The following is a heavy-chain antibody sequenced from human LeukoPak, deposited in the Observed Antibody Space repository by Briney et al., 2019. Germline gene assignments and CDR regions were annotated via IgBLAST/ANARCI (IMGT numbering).Heavy chain of an antibody. CDR3: AREFYYDSSGFGY. Sequence: PSETLSLTCTVSGGSIGSYYWSWIRQPPGKGLEWIGYIYYSGSTNYNPSLKSRVTISVDTSKNQFSLKLSSVTAADTAVYYCAREFYYDSSGFGYWGQGTLATVSS. CDR2: IYYSGST. CDR1: GGSIGSYY. J-gene: IGHJ4*02. D-gene: IGHD3-22*01. V-gene: IGHV4-59*01.